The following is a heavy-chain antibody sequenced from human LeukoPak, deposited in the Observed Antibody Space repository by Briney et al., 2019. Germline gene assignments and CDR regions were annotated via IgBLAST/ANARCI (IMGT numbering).Heavy chain of an antibody. Sequence: ASVKVSCKASGYSFSDYPMHWVRQAPGQGLEWMGRINSNSVGTNYAQNFQGRVTMTRDTSINTVYMEVSGLTSDDTAGYYCARGGSGSGYLYYFDYWGQGTLVSVSS. J-gene: IGHJ4*02. CDR1: GYSFSDYP. CDR2: INSNSVGT. D-gene: IGHD3-10*01. CDR3: ARGGSGSGYLYYFDY. V-gene: IGHV1-2*06.